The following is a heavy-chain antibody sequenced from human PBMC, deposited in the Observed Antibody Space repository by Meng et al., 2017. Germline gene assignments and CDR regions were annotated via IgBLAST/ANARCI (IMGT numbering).Heavy chain of an antibody. Sequence: SETLSLTCTVPGGSISSSSYYWGWIRQPPGKGLEWIGSIYYSGSTYNNPSLKSRVTISVDTSKNQFSLELSSVTAADPAVYYCARDVTDHGSSWYYAFYIWGQGTMVTVSS. J-gene: IGHJ3*02. CDR3: ARDVTDHGSSWYYAFYI. V-gene: IGHV4-39*07. CDR2: IYYSGST. CDR1: GGSISSSSYY. D-gene: IGHD6-13*01.